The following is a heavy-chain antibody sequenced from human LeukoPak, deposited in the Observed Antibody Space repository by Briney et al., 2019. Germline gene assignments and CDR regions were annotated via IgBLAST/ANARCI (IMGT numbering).Heavy chain of an antibody. CDR3: ARDNWGSLDY. J-gene: IGHJ4*02. Sequence: GGSLRLSCVASGFTFSTYWIRWVRQAPGQGLEYVSHMSNDGSTTVYADSVKGRSTISRENAKNTLYLQMNSLRAEDTAVYYCARDNWGSLDYWGEGSLLTVSS. D-gene: IGHD7-27*01. CDR1: GFTFSTYW. CDR2: MSNDGSTT. V-gene: IGHV3-74*01.